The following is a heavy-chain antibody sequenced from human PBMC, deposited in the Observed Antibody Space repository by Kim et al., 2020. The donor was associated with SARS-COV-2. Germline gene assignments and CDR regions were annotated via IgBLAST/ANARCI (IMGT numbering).Heavy chain of an antibody. Sequence: SETLSLTCTVSGGSISSYYWSWIRQPPGKGLEWIGYMYYSGSTNYNPSLKSRVTISVDTSKNQFSLKLSSVTAADTAVYYCARARGWFGELLMVYYYGMDVWGQGTTVTVSS. CDR2: MYYSGST. CDR3: ARARGWFGELLMVYYYGMDV. V-gene: IGHV4-59*13. D-gene: IGHD3-10*01. CDR1: GGSISSYY. J-gene: IGHJ6*02.